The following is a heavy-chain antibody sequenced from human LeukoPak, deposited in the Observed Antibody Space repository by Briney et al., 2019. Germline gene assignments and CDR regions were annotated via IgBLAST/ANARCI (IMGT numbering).Heavy chain of an antibody. D-gene: IGHD3-10*01. CDR3: ARQYHGSGSYYNWFDP. V-gene: IGHV4-39*01. CDR2: IYYSGST. J-gene: IGHJ5*02. Sequence: SETLSLTCTVSGGSISSDSYYWGWIRQPPGKGLEWIGSIYYSGSTYYNASLKSRVTISVDPSKNQFSLKLRSVTAADTAVYYCARQYHGSGSYYNWFDPWGQGTLVTVSS. CDR1: GGSISSDSYY.